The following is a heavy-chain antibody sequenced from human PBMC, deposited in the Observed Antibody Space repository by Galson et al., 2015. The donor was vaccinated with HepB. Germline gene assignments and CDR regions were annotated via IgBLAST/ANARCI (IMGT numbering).Heavy chain of an antibody. J-gene: IGHJ3*02. CDR1: GYSFTSHW. D-gene: IGHD6-13*01. CDR3: ARPLGIAAAGKSSFDI. CDR2: IYPGDSET. V-gene: IGHV5-51*01. Sequence: QSGAEVKKPGESLKISCKASGYSFTSHWIGWVRQMPGKGLEWVGVIYPGDSETTYSPSFEGQVTISADRSITTAYLQWNSLKASDSAVYYCARPLGIAAAGKSSFDIWGHGTLVIVSS.